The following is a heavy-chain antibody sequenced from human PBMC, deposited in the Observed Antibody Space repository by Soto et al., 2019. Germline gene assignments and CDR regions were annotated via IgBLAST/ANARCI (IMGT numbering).Heavy chain of an antibody. J-gene: IGHJ5*02. D-gene: IGHD1-1*01. V-gene: IGHV4-4*07. CDR3: VRDGTKTLRDWFDP. Sequence: SETLSLTCTVSGASISGFYWSWLPKSAGKGMEWIGRIYATGTTDYNPSLKSRVMMSVDTSKKQFSLKLRSVTAADKAVYYCVRDGTKTLRDWFDPCGQG. CDR2: IYATGTT. CDR1: GASISGFY.